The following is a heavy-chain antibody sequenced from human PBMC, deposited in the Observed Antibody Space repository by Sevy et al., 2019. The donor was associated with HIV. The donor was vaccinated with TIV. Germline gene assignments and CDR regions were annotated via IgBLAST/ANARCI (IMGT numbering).Heavy chain of an antibody. CDR3: ACDRVREFDY. CDR1: GMTFSTYN. V-gene: IGHV3-48*02. CDR2: IRTDSTTK. Sequence: GGSLRLSCAVSGMTFSTYNMNWVRQAPGKGLEWISYIRTDSTTKYYADSVKGRFTISRDNATNTLYLQMNSLGEEDTAVYYCACDRVREFDYWGQGTLVTVSS. D-gene: IGHD3-10*01. J-gene: IGHJ4*02.